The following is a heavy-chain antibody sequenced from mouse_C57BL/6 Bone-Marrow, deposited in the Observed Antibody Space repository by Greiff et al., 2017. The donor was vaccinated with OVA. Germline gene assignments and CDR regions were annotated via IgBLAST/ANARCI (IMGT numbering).Heavy chain of an antibody. V-gene: IGHV1-42*01. J-gene: IGHJ2*01. D-gene: IGHD1-1*01. CDR2: INPSTGGT. CDR1: GYSFTGYY. CDR3: ARPHYYGSSYGY. Sequence: VQLQQSGPELVKPGASVKISCKASGYSFTGYYMNWVKQSPEKSLEWIGEINPSTGGTTYNQKFKAKATLTVDKSSSTAYMQLKSLTSEDSAVYYCARPHYYGSSYGYWGKGTTLTVSS.